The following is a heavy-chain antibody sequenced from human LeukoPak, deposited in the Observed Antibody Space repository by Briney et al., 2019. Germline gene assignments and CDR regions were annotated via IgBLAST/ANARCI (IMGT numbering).Heavy chain of an antibody. CDR2: ISISSTAI. CDR1: GFIFSTHN. V-gene: IGHV3-48*04. Sequence: GGSLRLSCAASGFIFSTHNMNWVRQAPGKGLEWVSYISISSTAIYYADSVKGRFTISRDNAKNSLYLQMNSLRAEDTAVYYCAREGRRPPYYYYMDVWGKGTTVTISS. CDR3: AREGRRPPYYYYMDV. J-gene: IGHJ6*03.